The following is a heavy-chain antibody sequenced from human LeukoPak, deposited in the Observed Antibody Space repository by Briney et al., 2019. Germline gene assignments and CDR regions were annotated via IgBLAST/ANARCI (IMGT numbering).Heavy chain of an antibody. CDR3: ARGKKSRIAAATFVVYYYYGMDV. CDR1: GFTFSDYY. Sequence: GGSLRLSCAASGFTFSDYYMSWIRQAPGKGLEWVSYISSSGSTIYYADSVKGRFTISRDNAKNSLYLQMNSLRAEDTAAYYCARGKKSRIAAATFVVYYYYGMDVWGQGTTVTVSS. V-gene: IGHV3-11*01. J-gene: IGHJ6*02. CDR2: ISSSGSTI. D-gene: IGHD6-13*01.